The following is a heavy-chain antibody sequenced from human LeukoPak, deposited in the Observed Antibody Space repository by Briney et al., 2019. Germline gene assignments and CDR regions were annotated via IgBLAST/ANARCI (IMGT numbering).Heavy chain of an antibody. CDR3: ARDVIQPWLLFDY. CDR2: ISSSGGTR. D-gene: IGHD5-18*01. J-gene: IGHJ4*02. V-gene: IGHV3-48*03. Sequence: GGSLRLSCAASGFTFSSYEMNWVRQAPGKWLEWVSYISSSGGTRYYADSVKGRFTISRDNAKNSLYLQMNSLRAEDTAVYYCARDVIQPWLLFDYWGQGTLVTVSS. CDR1: GFTFSSYE.